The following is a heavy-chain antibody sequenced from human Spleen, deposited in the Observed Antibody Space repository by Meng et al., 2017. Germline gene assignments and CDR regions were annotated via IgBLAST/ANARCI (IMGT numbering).Heavy chain of an antibody. D-gene: IGHD4-11*01. V-gene: IGHV4-34*01. CDR3: ARGPTTMAHDFDY. CDR1: GGSFSDYY. Sequence: QVQLQQLGAGLLKPSETLSLTCVVSGGSFSDYYWSWIRQPPGKGLEWIGEINHGGSTNYNPSLESRATISVDTSQNNLSLKLSSVTAADSAVYYCARGPTTMAHDFDYWGQGTLVTVSS. J-gene: IGHJ4*02. CDR2: INHGGST.